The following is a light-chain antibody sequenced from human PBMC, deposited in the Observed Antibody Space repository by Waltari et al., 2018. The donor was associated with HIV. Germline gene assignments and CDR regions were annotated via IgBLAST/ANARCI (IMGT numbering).Light chain of an antibody. Sequence: QSALTQPASVSGSPGQSITISCTGTSSDVGGYNYVSWYQQHPGKAPKLMIYEVSKRPSGVSNRFAGSKSGNTASLTSSGLQAEDESNYYCSSYTSSDTVVFGGGTKLTVL. CDR2: EVS. CDR3: SSYTSSDTVV. J-gene: IGLJ2*01. CDR1: SSDVGGYNY. V-gene: IGLV2-14*01.